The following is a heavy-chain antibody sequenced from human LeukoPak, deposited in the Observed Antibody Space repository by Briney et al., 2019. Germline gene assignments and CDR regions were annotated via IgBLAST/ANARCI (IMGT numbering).Heavy chain of an antibody. D-gene: IGHD3-10*01. CDR1: GRSFSGYY. V-gene: IGHV4-34*01. CDR2: INHSGTT. J-gene: IGHJ5*02. CDR3: ARSQPRYYYGSMGFDP. Sequence: SDTLSLTYALYGRSFSGYYRSSIRPPPRKGLDWIGEINHSGTTNYNPSLKSRVTISVDTSKNQFSLKLSSVTAADTAVYYCARSQPRYYYGSMGFDPWGQGTLVTVSS.